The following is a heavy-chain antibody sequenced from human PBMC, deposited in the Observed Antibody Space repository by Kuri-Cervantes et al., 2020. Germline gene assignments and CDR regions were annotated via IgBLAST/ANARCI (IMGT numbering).Heavy chain of an antibody. V-gene: IGHV3-73*01. CDR3: ARAPYDFWSGYFIGYGMDV. CDR2: IRSKANSYAT. J-gene: IGHJ6*02. Sequence: GESLKISCVASGFTFSNYGMTWIRQAPGNGLEWVGRIRSKANSYATAYAASVKGRFTISRDNSKNTLYLQMNSLRAEDTAVYYCARAPYDFWSGYFIGYGMDVWGQGTTVTVSS. D-gene: IGHD3-3*01. CDR1: GFTFSNYG.